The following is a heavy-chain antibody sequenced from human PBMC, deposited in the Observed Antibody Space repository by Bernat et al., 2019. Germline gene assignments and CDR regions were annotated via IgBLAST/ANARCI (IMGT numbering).Heavy chain of an antibody. D-gene: IGHD3-16*01. V-gene: IGHV4-30-4*01. CDR2: IYYSGST. CDR1: GGSFSSGDYY. J-gene: IGHJ2*01. CDR3: ARGGGPGDFDL. Sequence: QVQLQQWGAGLLKPSETLSLTCAVYGGSFSSGDYYWSWIRQPPGKGLEWIGYIYYSGSTYYNPSLKSRVTISVDTSKNQFSLKLSSVTAADTAVYYCARGGGPGDFDLWGRGTLVTVSS.